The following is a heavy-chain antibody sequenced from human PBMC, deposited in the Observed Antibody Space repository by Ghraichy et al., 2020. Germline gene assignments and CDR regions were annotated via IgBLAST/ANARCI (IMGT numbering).Heavy chain of an antibody. CDR2: IGMGSDT. CDR1: GFIFSTYD. J-gene: IGHJ3*02. V-gene: IGHV3-13*01. D-gene: IGHD6-19*01. Sequence: GGSLRLSCAASGFIFSTYDMHWVRQATGKGPEWVSAIGMGSDTYYPGSVKGRFTISRENAKNSLYLQMNNLRAEDTAIYYCARGPPLQGGWHDSGAFDIWGQGTVVTVSS. CDR3: ARGPPLQGGWHDSGAFDI.